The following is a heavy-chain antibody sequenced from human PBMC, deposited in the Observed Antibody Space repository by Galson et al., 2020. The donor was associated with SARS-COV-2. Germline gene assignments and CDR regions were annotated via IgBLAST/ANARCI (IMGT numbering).Heavy chain of an antibody. V-gene: IGHV3-30*02. Sequence: GGSLRLSCPASGFTFSNYAMHWVRQAPGKGLEWVAIIRYDGSNEGYIDSVKGRFIISRDNSKNTVYLQMNRLRAEDTAVYYCAKDSFDGYRFGSIFDYWGQGPLVTVSS. J-gene: IGHJ4*02. CDR2: IRYDGSNE. D-gene: IGHD5-18*01. CDR1: GFTFSNYA. CDR3: AKDSFDGYRFGSIFDY.